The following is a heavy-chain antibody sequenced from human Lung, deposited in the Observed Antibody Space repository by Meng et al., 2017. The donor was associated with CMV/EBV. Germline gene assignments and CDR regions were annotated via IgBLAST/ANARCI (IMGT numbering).Heavy chain of an antibody. CDR3: ARARSNVYYYDSSGGRDAFDI. V-gene: IGHV1-69*05. D-gene: IGHD3-22*01. CDR1: GGTFSSYA. Sequence: SVXVSXKASGGTFSSYAINWVRQAPGQGLECMGGIIPTVGTANYAQKFQGRVTINTDESTNTVYMELSSLRSEDTAVYYCARARSNVYYYDSSGGRDAFDIWXQGTMVTVSS. J-gene: IGHJ3*02. CDR2: IIPTVGTA.